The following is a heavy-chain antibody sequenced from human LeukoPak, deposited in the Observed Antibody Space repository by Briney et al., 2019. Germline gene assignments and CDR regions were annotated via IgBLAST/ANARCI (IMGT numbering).Heavy chain of an antibody. D-gene: IGHD3-3*01. CDR2: IYYSGST. CDR1: GGSISSSSYY. Sequence: SETLSLTCTVSGGSISSSSYYWGWIRQPPGKGLEWIGSIYYSGSTYYNPSLKSRVTISVDTSKNQFSLKLSSVTAADTAVYYCARGLCRSSHYDFWSGGYSCPNWFDPWGQGTLVTVSS. CDR3: ARGLCRSSHYDFWSGGYSCPNWFDP. J-gene: IGHJ5*02. V-gene: IGHV4-39*01.